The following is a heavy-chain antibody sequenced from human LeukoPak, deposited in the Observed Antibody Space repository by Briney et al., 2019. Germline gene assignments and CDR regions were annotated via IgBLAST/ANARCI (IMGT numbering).Heavy chain of an antibody. CDR1: GFTFSSYG. V-gene: IGHV3-33*01. Sequence: GGSLRLSCAASGFTFSSYGMHWVRQAPGKGMEWVGVIWYDGSNKYYADSVKGRFTISRDNSKNTLYLQKNSLRAEDTAVYYCARDGDIAAAGSYNWFDPWGQGTLVTVSS. D-gene: IGHD6-13*01. CDR3: ARDGDIAAAGSYNWFDP. CDR2: IWYDGSNK. J-gene: IGHJ5*02.